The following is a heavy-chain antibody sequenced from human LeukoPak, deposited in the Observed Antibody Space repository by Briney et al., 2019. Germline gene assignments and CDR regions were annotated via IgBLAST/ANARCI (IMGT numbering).Heavy chain of an antibody. V-gene: IGHV3-53*01. J-gene: IGHJ4*02. Sequence: PGESLKISCEASGHSFTNHWIGWVRQAPGKGLEWVSVIYSGGSTYYADSVKGRFTISRDNSKNTLYLQMNSLRAEDTAVYYCARGSDYGDYGDYWGQGTLVTVSS. CDR1: GHSFTNHW. CDR2: IYSGGST. D-gene: IGHD4-17*01. CDR3: ARGSDYGDYGDY.